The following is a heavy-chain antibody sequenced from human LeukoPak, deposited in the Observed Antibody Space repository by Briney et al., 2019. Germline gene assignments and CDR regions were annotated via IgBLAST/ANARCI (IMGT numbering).Heavy chain of an antibody. CDR3: ARDHVRFIRRRNDVFDI. CDR1: GGSFSGYY. J-gene: IGHJ3*02. Sequence: KSSETLSLTCAVYGGSFSGYYWSWIRQPPGKGLEWIGEINHSGSTNYNPSLKSRVTISVDTSKNQFSLKLSSVTAADTAVYYCARDHVRFIRRRNDVFDIWGQGTMVTVSS. D-gene: IGHD1-14*01. CDR2: INHSGST. V-gene: IGHV4-34*01.